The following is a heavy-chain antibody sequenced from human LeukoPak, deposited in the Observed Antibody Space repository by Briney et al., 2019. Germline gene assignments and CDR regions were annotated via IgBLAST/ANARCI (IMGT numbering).Heavy chain of an antibody. CDR3: ARVYSSGFYNWFDP. J-gene: IGHJ5*02. Sequence: SGTLSLTCAVYGVSFSGYYWSWIRQPPGKGLEWIGVINHSGSTNYKPSLKSRVTISVDTSKNQFSLKLSSVTAADTAVYYCARVYSSGFYNWFDPWGQGTLVTVSS. V-gene: IGHV4-34*01. CDR1: GVSFSGYY. D-gene: IGHD6-19*01. CDR2: INHSGST.